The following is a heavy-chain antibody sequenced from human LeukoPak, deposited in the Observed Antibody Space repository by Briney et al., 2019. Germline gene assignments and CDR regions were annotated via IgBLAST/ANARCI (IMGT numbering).Heavy chain of an antibody. CDR3: ASPVVRPFAGFDI. CDR1: GGTFSSYA. V-gene: IGHV1-69*04. Sequence: SVKVSCKASGGTFSSYAISWVRQAPGQGLEWMGRIIPILGIANYAQKFQGRVTITADKSTSTAYMELSSLRSEDTAVYYCASPVVRPFAGFDIWGQGTMVTVSS. CDR2: IIPILGIA. J-gene: IGHJ3*02. D-gene: IGHD3-10*01.